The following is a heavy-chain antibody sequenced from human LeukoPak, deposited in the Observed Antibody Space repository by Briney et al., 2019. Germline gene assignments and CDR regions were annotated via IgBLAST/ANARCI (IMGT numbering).Heavy chain of an antibody. CDR2: IYHSGST. CDR3: AVTTASRGGMDV. J-gene: IGHJ6*04. CDR1: GGSISSGGYS. Sequence: SETLSLTCAVPGGSISSGGYSWSWIRQPPGKGLEWIGYIYHSGSTYYNPSLKSRVTISVDRSKNQFSLKLSSVTAADTAVYYCAVTTASRGGMDVWGKGTTVTVSS. D-gene: IGHD3-22*01. V-gene: IGHV4-30-2*01.